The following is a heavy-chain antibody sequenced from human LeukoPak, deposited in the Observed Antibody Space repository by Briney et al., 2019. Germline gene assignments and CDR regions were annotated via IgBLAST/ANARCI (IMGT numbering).Heavy chain of an antibody. Sequence: GESLKISCKGSGYSFTSYWIGWVRQMPGKGLEWMGIIYPDDSDTRYSPSFQGQVTLSADKSVSTVYLQWSSLKASDTAIYFCAVQGIQLWNSFDYWGQGTPVTVSP. CDR2: IYPDDSDT. J-gene: IGHJ4*02. CDR3: AVQGIQLWNSFDY. V-gene: IGHV5-51*01. CDR1: GYSFTSYW. D-gene: IGHD5-18*01.